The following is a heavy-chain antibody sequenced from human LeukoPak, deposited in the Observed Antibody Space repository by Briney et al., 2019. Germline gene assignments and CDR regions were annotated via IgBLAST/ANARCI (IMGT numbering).Heavy chain of an antibody. CDR3: ARDSSSGYDSNY. CDR1: GFTFSSYW. D-gene: IGHD5-12*01. Sequence: GGSLRLSCAASGFTFSSYWMHWVRQAPGKGLGWVSYISSSGSTIYYADSVKGRFTISRDNAKNSLYLQMNSLRAEDTAVYYCARDSSSGYDSNYWGQGTLVTVSS. V-gene: IGHV3-48*04. J-gene: IGHJ4*02. CDR2: ISSSGSTI.